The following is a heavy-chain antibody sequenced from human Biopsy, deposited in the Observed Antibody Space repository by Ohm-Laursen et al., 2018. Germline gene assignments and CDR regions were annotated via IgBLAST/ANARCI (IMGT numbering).Heavy chain of an antibody. V-gene: IGHV1-69*11. J-gene: IGHJ4*02. CDR1: GGPSSNYA. D-gene: IGHD3-3*01. Sequence: SVKVSCKASGGPSSNYAFSWVRQAPGQGLEWVGRIVPVLGHLNYAQRFQGRVSITADESTSYVFMELSRLTSGDTAVYYCAADADGYYTEFDYWGPGTLVTVSS. CDR2: IVPVLGHL. CDR3: AADADGYYTEFDY.